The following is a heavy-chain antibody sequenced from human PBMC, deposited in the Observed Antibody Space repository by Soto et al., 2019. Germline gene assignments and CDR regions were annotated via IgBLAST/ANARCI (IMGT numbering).Heavy chain of an antibody. Sequence: QVQLVQSGAEVKKPGSSVKVSCKASGGTFSSYTISWVRQAPGQGIEWMGRIVPILGIANYAQKFQGRVTITADKSTSTAYMELSSLRSEDTAVYYCAREFPIADWGQGTLVTVSS. CDR1: GGTFSSYT. CDR2: IVPILGIA. J-gene: IGHJ4*02. V-gene: IGHV1-69*08. CDR3: AREFPIAD.